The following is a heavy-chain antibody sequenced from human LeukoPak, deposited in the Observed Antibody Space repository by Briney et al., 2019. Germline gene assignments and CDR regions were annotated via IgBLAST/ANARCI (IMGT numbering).Heavy chain of an antibody. V-gene: IGHV3-21*01. D-gene: IGHD3-16*01. CDR1: GFTFTTSG. Sequence: GGSLRLSCVASGFTFTTSGMTWVRQAPGKGLEWVSTISFSSETFYGDSVRGRFTISRDNAKNSVFLQMNSLSAEDTAPYYCATGGNDFDYWGQGTLVTASS. CDR3: ATGGNDFDY. J-gene: IGHJ4*02. CDR2: ISFSSET.